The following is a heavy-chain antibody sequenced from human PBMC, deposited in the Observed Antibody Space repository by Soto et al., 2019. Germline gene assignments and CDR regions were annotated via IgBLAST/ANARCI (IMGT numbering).Heavy chain of an antibody. CDR1: DGSIFTDDW. CDR3: ANWGGLNFPRLY. J-gene: IGHJ4*02. V-gene: IGHV4-4*02. D-gene: IGHD3-16*01. Sequence: QVRLQESGPGLVEPSGTLSLTCAVSDGSIFTDDWWTWVRQTPGKWPEWIGEIHQVLGTNYNPSLRSRVTISMDKSKNQFSLELTSVTAADTAVYYGANWGGLNFPRLYWGPGTLVTVSS. CDR2: IHQVLGT.